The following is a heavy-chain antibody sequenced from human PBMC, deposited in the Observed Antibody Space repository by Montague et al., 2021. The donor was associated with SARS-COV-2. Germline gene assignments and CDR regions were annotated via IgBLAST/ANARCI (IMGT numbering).Heavy chain of an antibody. V-gene: IGHV4-34*01. D-gene: IGHD3-22*01. CDR2: IHSSGST. J-gene: IGHJ4*02. CDR3: ARGRQHINMVVVVVTGGEYYFDF. CDR1: GGSFSDYY. Sequence: SETLSLTCAVYGGSFSDYYWSWIRQTPGKGLEWIGYIHSSGSTNYNPSLKSRLTISVDTSKNQFSLKMTSVTAADTAVYYCARGRQHINMVVVVVTGGEYYFDFWGQGTLVAVSS.